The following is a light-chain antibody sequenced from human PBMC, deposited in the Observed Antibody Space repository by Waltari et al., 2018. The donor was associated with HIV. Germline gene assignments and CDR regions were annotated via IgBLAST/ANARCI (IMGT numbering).Light chain of an antibody. Sequence: QSVLTQPPSVSGYPGPRVTISSTGSKSNIGAGYEVHWYQQVPGTAPKLLIYGNNNRASGVPDRFSGSKSDTSASLAISGLQAEDEAEYHCQSYDSSLTTTVFGGGTKLTVL. CDR3: QSYDSSLTTTV. V-gene: IGLV1-40*01. J-gene: IGLJ2*01. CDR2: GNN. CDR1: KSNIGAGYE.